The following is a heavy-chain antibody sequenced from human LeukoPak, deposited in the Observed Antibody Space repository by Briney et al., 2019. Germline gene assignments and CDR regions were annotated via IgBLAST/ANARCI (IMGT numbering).Heavy chain of an antibody. D-gene: IGHD3-22*01. J-gene: IGHJ6*02. V-gene: IGHV4-38-2*02. Sequence: PSETLSLTCIVSGYSISSGYYWGWIRQPPGKGLEWIGSLYHSGSTYYNPSLKSRVTISIDTSKNHFSLKLNSVTAADTAVYYCARVSPYYYDSSGPSPTDYGMDVWGQGTTVTVSS. CDR2: LYHSGST. CDR1: GYSISSGYY. CDR3: ARVSPYYYDSSGPSPTDYGMDV.